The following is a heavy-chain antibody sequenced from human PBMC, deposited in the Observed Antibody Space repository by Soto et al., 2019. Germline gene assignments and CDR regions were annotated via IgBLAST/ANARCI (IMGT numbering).Heavy chain of an antibody. D-gene: IGHD3-10*01. Sequence: EVLLVESGGGLVQPGGSLKLSCAASGFVFKDSSIHWVRQASGKGLEWVGRIRDRAFSYATAYAASVTGRFTIPRDDSTNPAYLQMNSLKTEDTAIYYCTRLISAAPDYWGQGALVNVSS. CDR3: TRLISAAPDY. J-gene: IGHJ4*02. V-gene: IGHV3-73*01. CDR1: GFVFKDSS. CDR2: IRDRAFSYAT.